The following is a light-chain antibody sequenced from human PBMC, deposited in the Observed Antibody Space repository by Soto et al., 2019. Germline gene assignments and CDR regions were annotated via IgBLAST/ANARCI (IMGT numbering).Light chain of an antibody. V-gene: IGKV1-5*03. CDR3: QQYQSYSYT. Sequence: DIQMTQSPSTLPASVGDRVTITCRASQSISSWLAWYQQKPGKAPELLIHKASTLESGVPSRFSGSGSGTEFTLTISSLQSEDFATYYCQQYQSYSYTFGQGTKLDIK. J-gene: IGKJ2*01. CDR2: KAS. CDR1: QSISSW.